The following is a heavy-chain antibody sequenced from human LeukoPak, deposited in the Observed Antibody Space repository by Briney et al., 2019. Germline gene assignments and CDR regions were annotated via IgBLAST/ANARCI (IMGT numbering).Heavy chain of an antibody. CDR2: IGGGGVDT. CDR1: GFTFSSYA. D-gene: IGHD1-1*01. V-gene: IGHV3-23*01. Sequence: PGGSLRLSCAASGFTFSSYAMSWVRQAPGKGLGWVSSIGGGGVDTYYADSVKGRFTISRDNSKNTLYLQMNSLRVEDTAVYYCAKYPPTTGTTFDNWGRGTLVTVSS. J-gene: IGHJ4*02. CDR3: AKYPPTTGTTFDN.